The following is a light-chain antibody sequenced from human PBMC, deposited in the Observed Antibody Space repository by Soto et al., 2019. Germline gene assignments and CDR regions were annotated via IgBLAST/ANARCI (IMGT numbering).Light chain of an antibody. CDR3: TSYTSSNNYV. J-gene: IGLJ1*01. V-gene: IGLV2-14*01. CDR1: SSDVGRYNY. CDR2: EIS. Sequence: QYVLPHPASVSWSPGHSITISCTGTSSDVGRYNYVSWYQQYPGKAPKLMIYEISNRPSGVSIRFSGSKSGNTASLTISGLQAEEEADYYCTSYTSSNNYVFGGGTKVTAL.